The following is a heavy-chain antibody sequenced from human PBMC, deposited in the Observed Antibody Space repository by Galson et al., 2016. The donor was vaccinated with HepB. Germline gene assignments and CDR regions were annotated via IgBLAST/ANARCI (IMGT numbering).Heavy chain of an antibody. V-gene: IGHV3-21*01. Sequence: SLRLSCAASGFTFSTYSMNWVRQAPGKGLEWVSSISSSSTYIYYAASVKGRFPISRDNAKNSLYLQMNSLRAEDTAVYYCARGGYDFWSGYAPSTNWFDPWGQGTLVTVSS. D-gene: IGHD3-3*01. CDR2: ISSSSTYI. CDR1: GFTFSTYS. J-gene: IGHJ5*02. CDR3: ARGGYDFWSGYAPSTNWFDP.